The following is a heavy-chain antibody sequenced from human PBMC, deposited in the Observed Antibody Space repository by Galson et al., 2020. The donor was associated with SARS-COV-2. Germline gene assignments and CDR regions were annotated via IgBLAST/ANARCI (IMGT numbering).Heavy chain of an antibody. CDR1: GFTFSDYY. J-gene: IGHJ6*02. D-gene: IGHD3-3*01. Sequence: TGGSLRLSCAASGFTFSDYYMSWIRQAPGKGLEWVSYISSSGSTIYYADSVKGRFTISRDNAKNSLYLQMNSLRAEDTAVYYCARDYSSITIVGVVTKYGMDVWGQGTTVTVSS. V-gene: IGHV3-11*01. CDR3: ARDYSSITIVGVVTKYGMDV. CDR2: ISSSGSTI.